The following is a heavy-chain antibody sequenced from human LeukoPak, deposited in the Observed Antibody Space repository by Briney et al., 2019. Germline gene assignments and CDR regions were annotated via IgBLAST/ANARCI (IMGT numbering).Heavy chain of an antibody. CDR2: IYPGDSDT. D-gene: IGHD3-22*01. J-gene: IGHJ4*02. CDR1: GYSFTGYW. V-gene: IGHV5-51*01. Sequence: GESLKISCKGSGYSFTGYWIGWVRQMPGKGLEWMGIIYPGDSDTRYSPSFQGQVTISADKSISTAYLQWSSLKASDTAMYYCARQEAHYYDSSGYYDYWGQGTLVTVSS. CDR3: ARQEAHYYDSSGYYDY.